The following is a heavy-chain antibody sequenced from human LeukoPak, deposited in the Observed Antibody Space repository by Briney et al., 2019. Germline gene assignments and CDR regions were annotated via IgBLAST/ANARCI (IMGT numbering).Heavy chain of an antibody. CDR1: GYTFTGYY. J-gene: IGHJ4*02. D-gene: IGHD5-12*01. Sequence: SVKVSCKASGYTFTGYYMHWVRQAPGQGLEWMGGIIPIFGTANYAQKFQGRVTITADKSTSTAYMELNSLRPEDTAVYYCARARPSMWIDYWGQGTLVTVPS. CDR2: IIPIFGTA. CDR3: ARARPSMWIDY. V-gene: IGHV1-69*06.